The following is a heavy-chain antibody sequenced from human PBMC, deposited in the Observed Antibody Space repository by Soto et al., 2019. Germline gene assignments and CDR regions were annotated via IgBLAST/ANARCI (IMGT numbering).Heavy chain of an antibody. J-gene: IGHJ5*02. CDR3: ARRYSSGWYDWFDP. Sequence: SQTLSLPCAISGDSVSSNSAAWDWIRQSPSRGLEWLGRTYYRSKWYNDYAVSVKSRITINPDTSKNQFSLQLNSVTPEDTAVYYCARRYSSGWYDWFDPWGQGTLVTVSS. D-gene: IGHD6-19*01. V-gene: IGHV6-1*01. CDR2: TYYRSKWYN. CDR1: GDSVSSNSAA.